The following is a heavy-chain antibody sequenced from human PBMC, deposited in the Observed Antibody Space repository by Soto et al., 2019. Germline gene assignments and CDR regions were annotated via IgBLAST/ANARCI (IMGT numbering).Heavy chain of an antibody. D-gene: IGHD3-16*02. J-gene: IGHJ4*01. V-gene: IGHV3-23*01. Sequence: GVLRLSCAASGFIFSSYAMSWVRQAPGKWLEWVSAICGSDNTTYYADSVKGRFTISRDNSKNTLYLQMNSLRTEDTAFYYCARDIVEMATTNWGQGTLVTVSS. CDR3: ARDIVEMATTN. CDR2: ICGSDNTT. CDR1: GFIFSSYA.